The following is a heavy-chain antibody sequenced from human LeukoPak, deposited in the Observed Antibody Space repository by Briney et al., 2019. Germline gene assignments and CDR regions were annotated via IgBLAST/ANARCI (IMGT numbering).Heavy chain of an antibody. J-gene: IGHJ4*02. CDR3: ARERYCSSTSCYTDDY. V-gene: IGHV1-69*06. CDR1: GGTFSSYA. Sequence: GSSVKVSCKASGGTFSSYAISWVRQAPGQGLEWMGGIIPIFGTANYAQKFQGRVTITADKSTCTAYMELSSLRSEDTAVYYCARERYCSSTSCYTDDYWGQGTLVTVSS. D-gene: IGHD2-2*02. CDR2: IIPIFGTA.